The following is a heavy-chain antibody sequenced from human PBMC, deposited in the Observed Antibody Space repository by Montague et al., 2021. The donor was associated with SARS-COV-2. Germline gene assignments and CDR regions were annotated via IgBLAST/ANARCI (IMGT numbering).Heavy chain of an antibody. J-gene: IGHJ6*03. Sequence: SETLSLTCAVHGGSFSTYSWNWIRQPPGKGLGWIGEIHHGGSTNYNPSLKSRVTISADTSKNQFSLKLTSVAAADTAVYYCAGLGDGVVQSPILGVGPYYSYYYMDVWGKGTTVTVSS. V-gene: IGHV4-34*01. CDR1: GGSFSTYS. CDR2: IHHGGST. CDR3: AGLGDGVVQSPILGVGPYYSYYYMDV. D-gene: IGHD3-10*01.